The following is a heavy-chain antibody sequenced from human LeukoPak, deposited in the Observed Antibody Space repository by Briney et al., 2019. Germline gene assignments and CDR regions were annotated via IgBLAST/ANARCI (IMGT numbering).Heavy chain of an antibody. CDR2: FDPEDGET. V-gene: IGHV1-24*01. J-gene: IGHJ4*02. Sequence: ASMKVSCKVSGYTLTELSMHWVRQAPGKGLEWMGGFDPEDGETIYAQKLQGRVTMTEDTSTDTAYMELSSLRSEDTAVYYCATAPHYDFPLDYWGQGTLVTVFS. CDR3: ATAPHYDFPLDY. CDR1: GYTLTELS. D-gene: IGHD3-3*01.